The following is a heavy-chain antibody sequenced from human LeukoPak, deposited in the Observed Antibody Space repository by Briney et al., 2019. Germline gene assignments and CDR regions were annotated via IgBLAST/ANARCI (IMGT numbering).Heavy chain of an antibody. J-gene: IGHJ4*02. CDR1: GYIFRNYG. CDR2: IWFNGTRE. CDR3: GRDLSVGGVDY. Sequence: GTSLRLSCAGSGYIFRNYGMHWVRQSPGKGLEWVALIWFNGTRESYADSVKGRFTISRDISKNTLYLQMDSLRAEDTAVYFCGRDLSVGGVDYRGQGTLVTVSS. D-gene: IGHD6-25*01. V-gene: IGHV3-33*01.